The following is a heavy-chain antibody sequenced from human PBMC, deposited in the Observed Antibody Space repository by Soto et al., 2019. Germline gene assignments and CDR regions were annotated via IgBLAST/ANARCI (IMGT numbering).Heavy chain of an antibody. J-gene: IGHJ4*02. Sequence: RGSLRLSCAASGFTFSSHEMNWVRQAPGKGLEWISYISGSGNITYYADSVKGRFTISRDNAQKSLYLQMNSLRVEDTAVYYCARGVVYWGQGTLVTVSS. CDR1: GFTFSSHE. CDR2: ISGSGNIT. CDR3: ARGVVY. V-gene: IGHV3-48*03.